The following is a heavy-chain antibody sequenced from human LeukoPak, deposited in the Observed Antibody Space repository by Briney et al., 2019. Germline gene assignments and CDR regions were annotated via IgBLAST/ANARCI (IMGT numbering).Heavy chain of an antibody. D-gene: IGHD2-2*02. V-gene: IGHV3-21*01. CDR2: ISSSGSYI. CDR1: GFTFSSYN. J-gene: IGHJ5*02. CDR3: ARGADCSSTSCYKGDWFDP. Sequence: PGGSLRLSCAASGFTFSSYNMNWVHQAPGKGLEWVSFISSSGSYIYYADSVRGRFTISRDNAENSLYLQMNSLRAEDTAVYYCARGADCSSTSCYKGDWFDPWGQGTLVTVSS.